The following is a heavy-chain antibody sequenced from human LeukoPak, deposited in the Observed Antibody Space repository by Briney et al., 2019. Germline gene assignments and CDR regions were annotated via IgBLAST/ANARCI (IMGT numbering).Heavy chain of an antibody. CDR3: TSGPPVSFDY. D-gene: IGHD4-17*01. Sequence: GGSLRLSCAASGFTFSSYAMSWVRQAPGKGLEWVSAISGSGGSTYYADSVKGRFTISRGNSKNTLYLQMNSLRAEDTAVYYCTSGPPVSFDYWGQGTLVTVSS. CDR1: GFTFSSYA. V-gene: IGHV3-23*01. J-gene: IGHJ4*02. CDR2: ISGSGGST.